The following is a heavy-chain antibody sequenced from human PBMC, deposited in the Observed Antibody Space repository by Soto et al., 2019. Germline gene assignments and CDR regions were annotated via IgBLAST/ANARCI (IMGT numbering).Heavy chain of an antibody. CDR1: VFTFISYW. J-gene: IGHJ4*02. CDR2: IKEDGGEK. CDR3: ARDDGMRSVDY. V-gene: IGHV3-7*01. Sequence: GWSLRLSCAASVFTFISYWMTLVRQAPGRGLEWVANIKEDGGEKYYVGSVEGRFTISRDNAKNSLYLQMNTLRAEDTAVYYCARDDGMRSVDYWGQGTLVTVSS.